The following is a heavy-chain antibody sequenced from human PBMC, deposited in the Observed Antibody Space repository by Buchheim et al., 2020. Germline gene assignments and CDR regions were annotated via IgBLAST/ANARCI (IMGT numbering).Heavy chain of an antibody. CDR3: AKDVRTIAPYYCDY. J-gene: IGHJ4*02. Sequence: EVQLLESGGGLAQPGGSLRLPCAASGFTFRNYAMSWVRQAPGKGLEWVSSISGGGGSTYYADSVKGRFTISRDNSMNTLYLQMNSLRAEDTAVYYCAKDVRTIAPYYCDYWGQGTL. CDR2: ISGGGGST. D-gene: IGHD1-14*01. V-gene: IGHV3-23*01. CDR1: GFTFRNYA.